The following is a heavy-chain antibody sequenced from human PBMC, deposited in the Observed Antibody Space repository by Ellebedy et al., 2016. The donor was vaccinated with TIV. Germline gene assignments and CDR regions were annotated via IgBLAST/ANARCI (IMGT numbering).Heavy chain of an antibody. CDR1: GGSFSTYA. V-gene: IGHV1-69*04. CDR2: IMPILGLA. Sequence: AASVKVSCKASGGSFSTYAISWVRQAPGQGLEWMGRIMPILGLASYAQNFQGRVTITADKSTSTAYMELSSLRSEDTAVYYCARGRGYSFDVCDVWGQGTMVTVSS. J-gene: IGHJ3*01. D-gene: IGHD5-18*01. CDR3: ARGRGYSFDVCDV.